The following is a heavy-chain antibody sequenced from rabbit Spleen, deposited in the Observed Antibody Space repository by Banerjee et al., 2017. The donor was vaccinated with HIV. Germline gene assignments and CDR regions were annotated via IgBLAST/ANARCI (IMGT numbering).Heavy chain of an antibody. J-gene: IGHJ6*01. CDR2: IYAGSSSST. Sequence: QSLEESGGGLVKPGASLTLTCKASGFSLNSDYDMCWVRQTPGKGLEWIASIYAGSSSSTYSATWAKGRFTISKTSSTTVTLQMTSLTVADTATYFCARDAGTSFSTYGMDLWGQGTLVTVS. D-gene: IGHD8-1*01. CDR1: GFSLNSDYD. CDR3: ARDAGTSFSTYGMDL. V-gene: IGHV1S40*01.